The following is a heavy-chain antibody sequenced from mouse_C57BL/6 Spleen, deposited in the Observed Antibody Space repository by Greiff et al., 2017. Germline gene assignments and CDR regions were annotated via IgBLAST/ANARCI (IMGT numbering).Heavy chain of an antibody. Sequence: QVQLKQSGPELVKPGASVKISCKASGYSFTGYYMNWVKQRTGQGLEWIGEIYPRSGNTYYNEKFKGKATLTADKSSSTAYMELRSLTSEDSAVYFCARGGDLWFAYWGQGTLVTVSA. CDR2: IYPRSGNT. D-gene: IGHD3-3*01. CDR3: ARGGDLWFAY. J-gene: IGHJ3*01. CDR1: GYSFTGYY. V-gene: IGHV1-81*01.